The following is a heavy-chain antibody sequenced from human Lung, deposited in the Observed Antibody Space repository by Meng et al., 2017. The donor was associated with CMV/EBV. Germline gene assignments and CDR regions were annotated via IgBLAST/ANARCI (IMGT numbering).Heavy chain of an antibody. CDR3: VKVWEKLGKA. J-gene: IGHJ5*02. CDR2: ISGSSTVT. V-gene: IGHV3-23*01. CDR1: GFTFSSYC. D-gene: IGHD1-26*01. Sequence: GEXXKISCAASGFTFSSYCMSWIRQAPGKGLQWVSSISGSSTVTYYADSVKGRFTISRDNSNNMLNLQMNSLRAEYTAVYYCVKVWEKLGKAWGQGTLVTVSS.